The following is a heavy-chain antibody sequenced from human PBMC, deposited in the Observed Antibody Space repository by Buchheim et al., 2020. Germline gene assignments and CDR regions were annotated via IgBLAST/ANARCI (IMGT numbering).Heavy chain of an antibody. D-gene: IGHD3-10*01. V-gene: IGHV4-34*02. CDR2: ISHAGFT. Sequence: QEQVQQWGAGLLKPSETLSLTCAVYGGSSSVYYWNWIRQSPGKGLEWIGEISHAGFTNYNPSLKNRVIISLDTSRNQISLSLTSVTAADTAIYYCAKLGGNHYGSCGFDPWGQGTL. CDR3: AKLGGNHYGSCGFDP. J-gene: IGHJ5*02. CDR1: GGSSSVYY.